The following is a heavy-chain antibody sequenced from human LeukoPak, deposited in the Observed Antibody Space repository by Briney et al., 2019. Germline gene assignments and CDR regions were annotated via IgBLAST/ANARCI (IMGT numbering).Heavy chain of an antibody. Sequence: PSETLSLTCTVSGDSITSTYYYWVWIRQPPGKGQEWIGYIYHSGSTYYNPSLKSRVTISVDRSKNQFSLKLSSVTAADTAVYYCARVAAAEVDYWGQGTLVTVSS. CDR2: IYHSGST. CDR1: GDSITSTYYY. J-gene: IGHJ4*02. D-gene: IGHD6-13*01. V-gene: IGHV4-39*07. CDR3: ARVAAAEVDY.